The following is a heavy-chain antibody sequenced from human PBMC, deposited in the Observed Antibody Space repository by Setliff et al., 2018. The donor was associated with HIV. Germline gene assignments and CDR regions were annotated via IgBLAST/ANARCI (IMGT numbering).Heavy chain of an antibody. J-gene: IGHJ6*02. D-gene: IGHD5-12*01. CDR2: SHQSGSG. Sequence: ETLSLTCVVCGGSFRGYYWSCIRQPPGKGLEWIGESHQSGSGNYNPSLKSRVTISVDTSKNEFSLNMGSVTAADTAVYYCAKGRSGYDSRLYYYHHGMDVWGQGTTVTVS. V-gene: IGHV4-34*01. CDR3: AKGRSGYDSRLYYYHHGMDV. CDR1: GGSFRGYY.